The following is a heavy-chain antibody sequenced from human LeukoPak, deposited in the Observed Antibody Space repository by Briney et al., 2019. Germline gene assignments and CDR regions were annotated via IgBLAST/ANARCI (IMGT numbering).Heavy chain of an antibody. Sequence: GGSLRLSCAVSGFTFRTYWMHWVRQVPGEGLVWVSRINEDGSITNYADSVKGRFSISRDNAKNTLYLQMNSLRAEDTAVYYCGRDLEGRSGYWGQGTLVTVSS. J-gene: IGHJ4*02. V-gene: IGHV3-74*01. CDR1: GFTFRTYW. D-gene: IGHD3-3*01. CDR2: INEDGSIT. CDR3: GRDLEGRSGY.